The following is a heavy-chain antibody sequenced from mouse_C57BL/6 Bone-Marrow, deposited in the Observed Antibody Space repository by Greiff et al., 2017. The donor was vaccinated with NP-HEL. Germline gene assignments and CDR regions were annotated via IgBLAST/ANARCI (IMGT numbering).Heavy chain of an antibody. J-gene: IGHJ3*01. D-gene: IGHD2-3*01. V-gene: IGHV1-80*01. CDR2: IYPGDGDT. CDR3: GREGDGYSSY. CDR1: GYAFSSYW. Sequence: QVQLQQSGAELVKPGASVKISCKASGYAFSSYWMNWVKQRPGKGLEWIGQIYPGDGDTNYNGTFKGKATLTADKSTSTAFMQLSSLTSEDSAVYFCGREGDGYSSYWGQGTLVTVSA.